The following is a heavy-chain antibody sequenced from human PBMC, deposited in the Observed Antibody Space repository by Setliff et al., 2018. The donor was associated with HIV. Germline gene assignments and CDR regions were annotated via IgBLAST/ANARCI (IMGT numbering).Heavy chain of an antibody. CDR3: ARFRVERRLSNWFDP. CDR2: IYYGGST. J-gene: IGHJ5*02. Sequence: PSETLSLTCTVSGGSITSYYWSWIRQPPGKGLEWIGYIYYGGSTNYNPSLRSRLTISVDTSKNQFSLKLSSVTAADTAVYYCARFRVERRLSNWFDPWGQGTLVTV. D-gene: IGHD1-1*01. CDR1: GGSITSYY. V-gene: IGHV4-59*01.